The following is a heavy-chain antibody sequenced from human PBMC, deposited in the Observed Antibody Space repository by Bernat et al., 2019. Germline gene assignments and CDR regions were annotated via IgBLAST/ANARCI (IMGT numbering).Heavy chain of an antibody. CDR1: GYTFTSYY. CDR2: INPSGGT. Sequence: QVQLVQSGAEVKKPGASVKVSCKASGYTFTSYYMHWVRQAPGQGLEWMGIINPSGGTNYAQKFQGWVTMTRDTSISTAYMELSRLRSDDTAVYYCAREGGAGAYYYYGMDVWGQGTTVTVSS. D-gene: IGHD3-10*01. J-gene: IGHJ6*02. CDR3: AREGGAGAYYYYGMDV. V-gene: IGHV1-2*04.